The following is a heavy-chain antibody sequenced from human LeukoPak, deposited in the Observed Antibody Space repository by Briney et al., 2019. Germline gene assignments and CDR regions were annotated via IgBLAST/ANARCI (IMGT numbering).Heavy chain of an antibody. CDR1: GYSISSGYY. CDR3: ARGGDSSSWYESVYYYYYMDV. CDR2: IYYSGST. Sequence: SETLSLTCTVSGYSISSGYYWGWIRQPPGKGLEWIGYIYYSGSTNYNPSLKSRVTMSVDTSKNQFSLKLSSVTAADTAVYYCARGGDSSSWYESVYYYYYMDVWGKGTTVTVSS. V-gene: IGHV4-61*05. D-gene: IGHD6-13*01. J-gene: IGHJ6*03.